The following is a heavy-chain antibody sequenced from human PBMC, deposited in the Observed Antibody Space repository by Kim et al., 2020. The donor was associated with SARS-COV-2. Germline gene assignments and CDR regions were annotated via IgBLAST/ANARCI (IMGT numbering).Heavy chain of an antibody. CDR3: AAVDIVATPSYYFDY. Sequence: SVKVSCKASGFTFTSSAVQWVRQARGQRLEWIGWIVVGSGNTNYAQKFQERVTITRDMSTSTAYMELSSLRSEDTAVYYCAAVDIVATPSYYFDYWGQGTLVTVSS. CDR1: GFTFTSSA. D-gene: IGHD5-12*01. V-gene: IGHV1-58*01. J-gene: IGHJ4*02. CDR2: IVVGSGNT.